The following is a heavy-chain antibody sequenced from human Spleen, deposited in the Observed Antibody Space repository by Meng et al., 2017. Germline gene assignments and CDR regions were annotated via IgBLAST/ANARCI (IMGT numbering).Heavy chain of an antibody. CDR2: INPNSGGT. D-gene: IGHD2-15*01. CDR3: ARDQRIWWDWFDP. Sequence: ASVKVSCKASGYTFTGYYMHWVRQAPGQGLEWMGRINPNSGGTNYAQKFQGRVTMTRDTSISTAYMELSRLRSDDTAVYYCARDQRIWWDWFDPWGQGTRVTVSS. J-gene: IGHJ5*02. CDR1: GYTFTGYY. V-gene: IGHV1-2*06.